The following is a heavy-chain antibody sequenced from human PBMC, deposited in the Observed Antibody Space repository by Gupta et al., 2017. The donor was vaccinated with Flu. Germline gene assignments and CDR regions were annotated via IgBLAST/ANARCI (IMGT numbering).Heavy chain of an antibody. CDR2: VRQDGSDK. J-gene: IGHJ4*02. CDR1: GFSFSSFW. D-gene: IGHD3-10*01. CDR3: ARSFGSGDIFDL. Sequence: EVQLVESGGGLVQPGGSLRLSCAASGFSFSSFWMNWVRQAPGKGLEWVATVRQDGSDKYYVDSVKGRFTISRDNAKNSLYLQLNSLRAEDTAVYYCARSFGSGDIFDLWGRGTLVTVSS. V-gene: IGHV3-7*04.